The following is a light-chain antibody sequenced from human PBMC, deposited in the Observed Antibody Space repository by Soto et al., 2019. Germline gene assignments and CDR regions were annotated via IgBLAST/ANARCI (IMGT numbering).Light chain of an antibody. CDR2: DAS. Sequence: DIQMTQSPSSLSASVEDRFIMTFRASQSISNHLNWYQQKTGRAPKLLIYDASTLESGVPSRFSGSGSGTEFTLTISSLQTDDFATYYCQQYNSYSSWTFGQGTKVDIK. CDR3: QQYNSYSSWT. V-gene: IGKV1-5*01. CDR1: QSISNH. J-gene: IGKJ1*01.